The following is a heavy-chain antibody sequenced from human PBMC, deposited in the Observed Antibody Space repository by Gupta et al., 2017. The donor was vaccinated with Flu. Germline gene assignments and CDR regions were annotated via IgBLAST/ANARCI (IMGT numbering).Heavy chain of an antibody. J-gene: IGHJ4*02. CDR2: INPSGGSI. V-gene: IGHV1-46*01. Sequence: QAQVVQSGAEVKKPGASVKVSCKTSGYTFTNYYLHWVRQAPGQGLEWMGFINPSGGSISYPPKFQGRLTMGRDTSTSTVYMELSSLRSEDTAVYYCARMRDGYKVFDYWGQGTLLTVSS. D-gene: IGHD5-12*01. CDR1: GYTFTNYY. CDR3: ARMRDGYKVFDY.